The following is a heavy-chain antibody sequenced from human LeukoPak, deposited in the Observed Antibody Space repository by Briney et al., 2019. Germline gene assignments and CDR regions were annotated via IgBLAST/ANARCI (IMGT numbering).Heavy chain of an antibody. V-gene: IGHV3-33*01. CDR1: GFTFSSYG. CDR2: IWYDGSNK. CDR3: ARDLPHNCGGDCPWVY. D-gene: IGHD2-21*02. J-gene: IGHJ4*02. Sequence: PGGSLRLSCAASGFTFSSYGMHWVRQAPGKGLEWVAVIWYDGSNKYYEDSVKGRFTISRDNSKNTLYLQMNSLRAEDTAVYYCARDLPHNCGGDCPWVYWGQGTLVTVSS.